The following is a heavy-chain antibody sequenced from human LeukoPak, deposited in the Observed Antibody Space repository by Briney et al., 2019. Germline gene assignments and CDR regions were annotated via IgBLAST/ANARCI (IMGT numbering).Heavy chain of an antibody. Sequence: RGESLKISCKGSGYRFTSYWIGWVRQMPDKGLEWMAMIYPGDSDIRYSPSFQGQVTISVDKSITTAYLQWSSLKASDTATYYCVTGWRGDFYDPAHYWGQGTLVTVSA. CDR3: VTGWRGDFYDPAHY. CDR2: IYPGDSDI. CDR1: GYRFTSYW. J-gene: IGHJ4*02. D-gene: IGHD2/OR15-2a*01. V-gene: IGHV5-51*01.